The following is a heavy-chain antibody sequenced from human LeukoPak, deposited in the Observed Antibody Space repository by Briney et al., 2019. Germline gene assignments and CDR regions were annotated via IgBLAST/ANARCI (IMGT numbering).Heavy chain of an antibody. Sequence: TSGTLSLTCAVSGGSISNNNWWSWVRQPPGMGLEWIGEIYHGGSTNYNPSLKSRVTMSVDRSKNQFSLKLSSVTAADTAVYYCARGEERGSGTVHFDYWGQGTPVTVSS. CDR3: ARGEERGSGTVHFDY. J-gene: IGHJ4*02. CDR2: IYHGGST. CDR1: GGSISNNNW. D-gene: IGHD3-10*01. V-gene: IGHV4-4*02.